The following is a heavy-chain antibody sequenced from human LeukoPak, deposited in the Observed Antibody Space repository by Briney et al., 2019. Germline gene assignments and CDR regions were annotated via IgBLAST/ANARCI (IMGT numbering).Heavy chain of an antibody. CDR3: ARRDTAAASDY. CDR2: INHSGST. D-gene: IGHD6-13*01. Sequence: SETLSLTCTVSGGSISSSSYYWGWIRQPPGKGLEWIGEINHSGSTNYNPSLKSRVTISVDTSKNQFSLKLSSVTAADTAVYYCARRDTAAASDYWGQGTLVTVSS. CDR1: GGSISSSSYY. V-gene: IGHV4-39*07. J-gene: IGHJ4*02.